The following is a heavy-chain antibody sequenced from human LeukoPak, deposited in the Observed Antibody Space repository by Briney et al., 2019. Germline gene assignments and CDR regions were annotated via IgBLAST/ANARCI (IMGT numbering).Heavy chain of an antibody. V-gene: IGHV1-69*01. Sequence: SVKVSCKASGGTFSSYAISWVRQAPGQGLEWMGGIIPIFGTANYAQKFQGRVTITADESTSTAYMELSSLRSEDTAVYYCARVRVAAAVYNWFDPWGQGTLVTVSS. CDR2: IIPIFGTA. CDR3: ARVRVAAAVYNWFDP. J-gene: IGHJ5*02. D-gene: IGHD6-13*01. CDR1: GGTFSSYA.